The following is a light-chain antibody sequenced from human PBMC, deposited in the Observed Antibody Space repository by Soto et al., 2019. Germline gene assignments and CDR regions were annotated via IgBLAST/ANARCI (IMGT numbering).Light chain of an antibody. CDR1: QSVLDY. V-gene: IGKV3-15*01. J-gene: IGKJ1*01. CDR3: QQCNNWPRT. Sequence: EIVMTQSPATLSLSPGETATLSCRASQSVLDYVAWYQQKPGQAPRLLIYRASTRATNVPARFSGSGSGTEFTLTISSLQSEDFAVYFCQQCNNWPRTFGQGTKVEI. CDR2: RAS.